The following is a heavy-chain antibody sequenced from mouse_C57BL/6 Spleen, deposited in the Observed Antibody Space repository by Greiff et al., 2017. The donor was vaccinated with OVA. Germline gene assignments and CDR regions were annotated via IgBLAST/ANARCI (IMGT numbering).Heavy chain of an antibody. D-gene: IGHD2-1*01. CDR1: GYTFTDYY. Sequence: EVKLQQSGPELVKPGASVKISCKASGYTFTDYYMNWVKQSHGKSLEWIGDINPNNGGTSYNQKFKGKATLTVDKSSSTAYMELRSLTSEDSAVYYCARWDGNYFDYWGQGTTLTVSS. V-gene: IGHV1-26*01. J-gene: IGHJ2*01. CDR3: ARWDGNYFDY. CDR2: INPNNGGT.